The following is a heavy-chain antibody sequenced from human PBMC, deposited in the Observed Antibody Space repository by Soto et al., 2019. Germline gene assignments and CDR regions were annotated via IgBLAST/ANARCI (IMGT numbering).Heavy chain of an antibody. Sequence: EVQLLESGGGLVQPGGSLRLSCAASGFTFSSYAMSWVRQAQGKGLEWVSDISGSGGSTYHADSVKGRVTISRDNSKNTLYLQMKSLRAEDTAVYYCAKGSGYSYGYTLWFDPWGQGTLVTVSS. D-gene: IGHD5-18*01. CDR2: ISGSGGST. V-gene: IGHV3-23*01. CDR3: AKGSGYSYGYTLWFDP. CDR1: GFTFSSYA. J-gene: IGHJ5*02.